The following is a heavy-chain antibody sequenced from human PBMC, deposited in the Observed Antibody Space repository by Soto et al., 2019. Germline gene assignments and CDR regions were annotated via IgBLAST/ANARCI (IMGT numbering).Heavy chain of an antibody. D-gene: IGHD6-19*01. CDR3: AKGRGHSSGRYVEVCQY. J-gene: IGHJ4*02. Sequence: GGSLRLSCAASGFTFSSYAMSWVRQAPGKGLEWVSAISGSGGSTYYADSVKGRFTISRDNSKNTLYLQMNSLRAEDTAVYYCAKGRGHSSGRYVEVCQYWGQGTLVTVSS. CDR2: ISGSGGST. CDR1: GFTFSSYA. V-gene: IGHV3-23*01.